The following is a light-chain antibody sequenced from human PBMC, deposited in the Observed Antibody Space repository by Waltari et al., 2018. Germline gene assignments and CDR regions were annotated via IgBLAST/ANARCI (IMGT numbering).Light chain of an antibody. CDR2: KAS. Sequence: TQSPATLSLSPGERATLSCRASQNIDTWLAWYQQKPGKAPKLLIYKASYLQSGVPSRFSGRGSGTEFTLTIDSLQPDDFATYHCQQYNSYSCGFGPGTTVDLK. CDR1: QNIDTW. V-gene: IGKV1-5*03. CDR3: QQYNSYSCG. J-gene: IGKJ3*01.